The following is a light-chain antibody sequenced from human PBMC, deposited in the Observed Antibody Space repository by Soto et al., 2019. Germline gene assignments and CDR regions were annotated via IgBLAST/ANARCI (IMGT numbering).Light chain of an antibody. CDR3: MQGSHWPWT. Sequence: VVLTQSPLSQPVTLGQPASISCSSGQSLLHSDGNTYLSWFQQRPGHSPRRLIYKVSDRDSGVPDRFSGSGSGTDFTLKISRVEAEDNGVYYCMQGSHWPWTFGQGTKMEIK. V-gene: IGKV2-30*02. CDR2: KVS. CDR1: QSLLHSDGNTY. J-gene: IGKJ1*01.